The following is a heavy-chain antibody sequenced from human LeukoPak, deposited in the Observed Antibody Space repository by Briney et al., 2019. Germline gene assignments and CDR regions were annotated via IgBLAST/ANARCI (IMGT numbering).Heavy chain of an antibody. CDR3: ARRGAAGTYYFDY. V-gene: IGHV3-23*01. J-gene: IGHJ4*02. CDR1: GFTFSSYA. Sequence: PGGSLTLLCAASGFTFSSYATRWLRQSRGKGRECFSGMSGSGGITYYAEALRGRSTISRDNSKNTLYLQTTSLRAEDTALYYCARRGAAGTYYFDYWGQGTLVTVSS. D-gene: IGHD6-13*01. CDR2: MSGSGGIT.